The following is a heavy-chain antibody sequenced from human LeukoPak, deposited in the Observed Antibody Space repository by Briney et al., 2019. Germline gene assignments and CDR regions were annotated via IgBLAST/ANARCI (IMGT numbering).Heavy chain of an antibody. Sequence: PGGSLRLSCAASGFTFSSYAMSWVRQAPGQGLEWVSTMSGSGGTTYYADSVKGRFTISRDNSKNTLYLQMNSLRAEDTAVYYCAKAPRVAADFDYWGQGTLVTVSS. CDR1: GFTFSSYA. CDR2: MSGSGGTT. D-gene: IGHD2-15*01. CDR3: AKAPRVAADFDY. V-gene: IGHV3-23*01. J-gene: IGHJ4*02.